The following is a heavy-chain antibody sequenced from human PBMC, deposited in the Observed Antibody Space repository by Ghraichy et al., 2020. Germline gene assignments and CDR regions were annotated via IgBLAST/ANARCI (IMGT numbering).Heavy chain of an antibody. D-gene: IGHD3-22*01. V-gene: IGHV3-30-3*01. CDR2: ILYDGSNK. CDR1: GFTFSSYA. CDR3: ARDLRMGYYYDSSGYTSGDY. Sequence: GGSLRLSCAASGFTFSSYAMHWVRQAPGKGLEWVAVILYDGSNKYYADSVKGRFTISRDNSKNTLYLQMNSLRAEDTAVYYCARDLRMGYYYDSSGYTSGDYWGQGTLVTVSS. J-gene: IGHJ4*02.